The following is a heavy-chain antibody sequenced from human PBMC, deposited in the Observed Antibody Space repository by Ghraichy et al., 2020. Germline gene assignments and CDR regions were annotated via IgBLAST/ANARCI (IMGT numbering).Heavy chain of an antibody. V-gene: IGHV4-34*01. CDR3: ARGRGIQLWSWRQVSNWFDP. D-gene: IGHD5-18*01. Sequence: SETLSRTCAVYGGSFSGYYWSWIRQPPGKGLEWIGEINHSGSTNYNPSLKSRVTISVDTSKNQFSLKLSSVTAADTAVYYCARGRGIQLWSWRQVSNWFDPWGQGTLVTVSS. J-gene: IGHJ5*02. CDR2: INHSGST. CDR1: GGSFSGYY.